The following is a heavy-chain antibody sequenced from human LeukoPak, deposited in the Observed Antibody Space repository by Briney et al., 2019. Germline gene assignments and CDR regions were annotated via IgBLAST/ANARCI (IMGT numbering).Heavy chain of an antibody. D-gene: IGHD5-12*01. V-gene: IGHV1-8*01. CDR1: GYTFTSYD. CDR2: MNPNSGNT. CDR3: AXXXXXXXYXXYDSYYFDY. J-gene: IGHJ4*02. Sequence: EASVKVSCKASGYTFTSYDINWVRQATGQGLEWMGWMNPNSGNTGYAQKFQGRVTMTRNTSISTAYMELSSLRSDDTAVYYCAXXXXXXXYXXYDSYYFDYWGQGTLVTVSS.